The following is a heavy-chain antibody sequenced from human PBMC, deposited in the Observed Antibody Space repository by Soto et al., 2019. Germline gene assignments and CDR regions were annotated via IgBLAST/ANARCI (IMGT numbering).Heavy chain of an antibody. CDR1: GDSISSVAYY. V-gene: IGHV4-31*03. CDR2: IHSSGSS. CDR3: ARDGASGLYEVGDX. D-gene: IGHD6-19*01. Sequence: SDTLSVTFTVSGDSISSVAYYWSWVRQLPGKGLEWIGYIHSSGSSYYTPSLKSRLTISIDTSEKQFSLNLNSVTAADTAVYSCARDGASGLYEVGDXWGQVALVTVSX. J-gene: IGHJ4*02.